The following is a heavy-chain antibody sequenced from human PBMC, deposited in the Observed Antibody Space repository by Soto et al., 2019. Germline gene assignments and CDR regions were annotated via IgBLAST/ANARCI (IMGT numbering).Heavy chain of an antibody. D-gene: IGHD4-17*01. Sequence: ASVKVSCKASGYTFTSYGISWVRQAPGQGLEWMGWISAYNGNTNYAQKLQGRVTMTTDTSTSTAYMELRSLRSDDTAVYSCASWDTGDTVTIDAFDFWGQGTMVTVSS. CDR2: ISAYNGNT. J-gene: IGHJ3*01. CDR1: GYTFTSYG. CDR3: ASWDTGDTVTIDAFDF. V-gene: IGHV1-18*01.